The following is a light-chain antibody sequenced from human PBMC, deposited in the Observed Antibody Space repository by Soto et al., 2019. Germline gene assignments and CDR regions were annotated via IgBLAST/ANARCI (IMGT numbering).Light chain of an antibody. CDR3: QQYDDWLPLT. J-gene: IGKJ4*01. V-gene: IGKV3D-15*01. CDR1: QSVNIY. Sequence: EIVMTQSPATLSVSPGERATLSCRASQSVNIYLAWYQQKPGQAPRLLIFGASSRATGIPARFSGSGSGTEFNLTISSLQSEDFAVYFCQQYDDWLPLTFGGGTKVEIK. CDR2: GAS.